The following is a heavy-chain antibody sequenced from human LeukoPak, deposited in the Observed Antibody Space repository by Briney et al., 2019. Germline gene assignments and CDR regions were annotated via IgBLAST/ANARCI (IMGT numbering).Heavy chain of an antibody. CDR2: INHSGST. J-gene: IGHJ4*02. CDR1: GGSFSGYY. CDR3: ARGGRWLPLIRGNFDY. Sequence: SETLSLTCAVYGGSFSGYYWSWVRQPPGKGLEWVGEINHSGSTNYNPSLKSRVTISVDTSKNQFSLKLSSVTAADTAVYYCARGGRWLPLIRGNFDYWGQGTLVTVSS. D-gene: IGHD4-17*01. V-gene: IGHV4-34*01.